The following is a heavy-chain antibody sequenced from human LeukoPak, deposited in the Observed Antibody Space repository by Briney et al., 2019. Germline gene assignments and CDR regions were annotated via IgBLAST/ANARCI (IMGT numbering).Heavy chain of an antibody. CDR2: INHSGST. Sequence: PSETLSLTCTVSGGSISSYYWSWIRQPPGKGLEWIGEINHSGSTNYNPSLKSRVTISVDTSKNQFSLKLSSVTAADTAVYYCAIRIFYSGYHEFDYWGQGTLVTVSS. V-gene: IGHV4-34*01. CDR3: AIRIFYSGYHEFDY. CDR1: GGSISSYY. J-gene: IGHJ4*02. D-gene: IGHD5-12*01.